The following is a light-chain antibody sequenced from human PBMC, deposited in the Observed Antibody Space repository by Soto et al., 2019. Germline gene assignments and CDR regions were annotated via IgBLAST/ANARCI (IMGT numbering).Light chain of an antibody. V-gene: IGKV3-15*01. CDR1: QSVSTN. CDR2: GAS. J-gene: IGKJ2*01. Sequence: EIVMTQSPATLSVSPGERATLSCRSSQSVSTNLAWYQQKPGQAPRLLIYGASNRATDITARFSGSGSGTEFTLTISSLQSDDFAVYCCQQYNSWPPAYTFGQGTKLEIK. CDR3: QQYNSWPPAYT.